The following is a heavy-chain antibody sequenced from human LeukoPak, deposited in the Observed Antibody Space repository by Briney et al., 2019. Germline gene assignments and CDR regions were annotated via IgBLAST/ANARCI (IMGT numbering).Heavy chain of an antibody. D-gene: IGHD2-15*01. CDR1: GGSISSGSYY. V-gene: IGHV4-61*02. J-gene: IGHJ6*03. Sequence: SQTLSLTCTVSGGSISSGSYYWSWIRQPAGKGLEWIERIYTSGSTNYNPSLKSRVTISVDTSKNQFSLKLSSVTAADTAVYYCARGYCSGGSCYSYYYYNYMDVWGKGTTVTVSS. CDR3: ARGYCSGGSCYSYYYYNYMDV. CDR2: IYTSGST.